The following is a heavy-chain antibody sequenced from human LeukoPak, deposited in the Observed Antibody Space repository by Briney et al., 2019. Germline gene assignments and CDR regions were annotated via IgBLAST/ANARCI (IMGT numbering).Heavy chain of an antibody. Sequence: GGSLRLSCAASGFTFSSYAMSWVRQAPGKGLEWVSAIGGSGDTTYYADSVKGRFTISRDNSKNTLYLQMNSLRAEDTAVYYCARDMDDYNAFAPLLQHWGQGTLVTVSS. CDR3: ARDMDDYNAFAPLLQH. D-gene: IGHD5-24*01. V-gene: IGHV3-23*01. CDR1: GFTFSSYA. CDR2: IGGSGDTT. J-gene: IGHJ1*01.